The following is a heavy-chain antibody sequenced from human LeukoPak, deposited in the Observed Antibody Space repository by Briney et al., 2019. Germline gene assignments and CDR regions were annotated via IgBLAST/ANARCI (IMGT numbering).Heavy chain of an antibody. Sequence: GGSLRLSCAASGFTFSSYSMNWVRQAPGKGLEWVSSISSTSNYIYYADSVKGRFTISRDNAKNSLYLQMHSLRAEDTAVYYCARQYGSGSYSPRDPWGQGTLVTVSS. J-gene: IGHJ5*02. D-gene: IGHD3-10*01. V-gene: IGHV3-21*04. CDR3: ARQYGSGSYSPRDP. CDR2: ISSTSNYI. CDR1: GFTFSSYS.